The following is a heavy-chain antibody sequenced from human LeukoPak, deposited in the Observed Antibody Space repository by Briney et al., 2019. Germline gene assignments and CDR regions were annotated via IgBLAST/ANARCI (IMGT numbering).Heavy chain of an antibody. Sequence: GGSLRLSCAASGFTFSDYYMSWLRQAPRKGLELVSYISPSGTETNYADSVKGRFTMSRDNAKNSLYLEVNSLRGDDTAVYYCARAGSGWYADYWGQGTLVTVSS. CDR3: ARAGSGWYADY. V-gene: IGHV3-11*05. CDR2: ISPSGTET. D-gene: IGHD6-19*01. J-gene: IGHJ4*02. CDR1: GFTFSDYY.